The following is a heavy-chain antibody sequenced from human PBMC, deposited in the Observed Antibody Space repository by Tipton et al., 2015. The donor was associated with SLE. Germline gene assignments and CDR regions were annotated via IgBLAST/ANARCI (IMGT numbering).Heavy chain of an antibody. Sequence: SLRLSCAASGFTFSSYGMHWVRQAPGKGLEWVAFIRYDGSNKYYADSVKGRFTISRDNSKNTLYLQMNSLRAEDTAVYYCARVVVPAAISSHYYYGMDVWGQGTTVTVSS. D-gene: IGHD2-2*02. CDR2: IRYDGSNK. CDR3: ARVVVPAAISSHYYYGMDV. V-gene: IGHV3-30*02. J-gene: IGHJ6*02. CDR1: GFTFSSYG.